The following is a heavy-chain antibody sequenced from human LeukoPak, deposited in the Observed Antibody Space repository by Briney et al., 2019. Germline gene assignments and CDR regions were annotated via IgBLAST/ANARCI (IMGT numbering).Heavy chain of an antibody. V-gene: IGHV1-8*01. CDR1: GYTFTSYD. J-gene: IGHJ4*02. CDR2: MNPNSGNT. D-gene: IGHD6-6*01. CDR3: ARSPSSIAARRVMRVYFDY. Sequence: ASVKVSCKASGYTFTSYDINWVRQATGQGLEWMGWMNPNSGNTGYAQKFQGRVTITRNTSISTAYMELSSLRSEDTAVYYCARSPSSIAARRVMRVYFDYWGQGTLVTVSS.